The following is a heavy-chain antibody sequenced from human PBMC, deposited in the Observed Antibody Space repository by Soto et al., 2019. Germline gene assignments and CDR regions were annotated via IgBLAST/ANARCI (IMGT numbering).Heavy chain of an antibody. CDR1: GGSFSGYY. CDR3: ARGPGYCSSTSCYGNYYYYYGMDV. D-gene: IGHD2-2*03. V-gene: IGHV4-34*01. CDR2: INHSGST. J-gene: IGHJ6*02. Sequence: SETLSLTCAVYGGSFSGYYWSWIRQPPGKGLEWIGEINHSGSTNYNPSLKSRVTISVDTSKNQFSLKLSSVTAADTAVYYCARGPGYCSSTSCYGNYYYYYGMDVWGQGTTVTVSS.